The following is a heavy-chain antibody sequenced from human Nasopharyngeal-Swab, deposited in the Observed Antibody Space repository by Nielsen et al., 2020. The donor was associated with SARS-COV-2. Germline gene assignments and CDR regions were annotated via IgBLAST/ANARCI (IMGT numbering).Heavy chain of an antibody. Sequence: IRQPPGKALEWLAHIFSNDEKSYSTSLKSRLTISKDTSKSQVVLTMTNMDPVDTATYYCARLSQRSWFGESNYYGMDVWGQGTTVTVSS. V-gene: IGHV2-26*01. J-gene: IGHJ6*02. CDR3: ARLSQRSWFGESNYYGMDV. CDR2: IFSNDEK. D-gene: IGHD3-10*01.